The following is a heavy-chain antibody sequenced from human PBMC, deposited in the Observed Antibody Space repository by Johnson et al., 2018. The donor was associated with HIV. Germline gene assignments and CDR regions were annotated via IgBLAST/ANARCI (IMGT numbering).Heavy chain of an antibody. D-gene: IGHD1-1*01. CDR1: GITVGTNY. CDR2: IFSVGDV. CDR3: ATVWRNEGRHSFDT. Sequence: VQLVESGGVVVQPGGSLRLSCAASGITVGTNYMSWVRQAPGKGLEWVSVIFSVGDVYYADSVKCRFTISRDNSKNMVYLQMNNLRAEDTAVYFCATVWRNEGRHSFDTWGQGTVVTVSS. J-gene: IGHJ3*02. V-gene: IGHV3-66*01.